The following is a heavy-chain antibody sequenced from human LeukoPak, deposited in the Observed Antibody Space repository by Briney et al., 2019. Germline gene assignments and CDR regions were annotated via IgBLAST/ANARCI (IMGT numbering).Heavy chain of an antibody. V-gene: IGHV4-30-2*01. CDR3: ARLTFGGVIDY. CDR1: GGSISSGGYS. CDR2: IYHSGST. J-gene: IGHJ4*02. Sequence: SQTLSLTCTVSGGSISSGGYSWSWIRQHPGKGLEWIGYIYHSGSTYYNPSLKSRVTISVDRSKNQFSLKLSSVTAADTAVYYCARLTFGGVIDYWGQGTLVTVSS. D-gene: IGHD3-16*02.